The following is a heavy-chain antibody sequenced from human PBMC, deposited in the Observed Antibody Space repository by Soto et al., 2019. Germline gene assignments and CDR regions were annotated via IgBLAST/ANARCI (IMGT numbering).Heavy chain of an antibody. CDR1: GFTFSNYG. Sequence: QVQLVESGGGVVQSGRSLRLSCVASGFTFSNYGMHWVRQAPGKGLEWVALICYDGSNKYYTDSVKGRFTISRDNSKNTFYLLMNSLSPEDTAVYYCARRVNYFDYWGQGTLVTVSS. V-gene: IGHV3-33*01. CDR2: ICYDGSNK. J-gene: IGHJ4*02. CDR3: ARRVNYFDY.